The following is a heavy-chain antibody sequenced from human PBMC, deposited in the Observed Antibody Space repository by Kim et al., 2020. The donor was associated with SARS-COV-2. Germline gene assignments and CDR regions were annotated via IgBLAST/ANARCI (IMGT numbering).Heavy chain of an antibody. J-gene: IGHJ6*02. D-gene: IGHD3-9*01. CDR1: GGSFSGYY. CDR3: ARVPPYYDILTGYYNRPSYGMDV. Sequence: SETLSLTCAVYGGSFSGYYWSWIRQPPGKGLEWIGEINHSGSTNYNPSLKSRVTISVDTSKNQFSLKLSSVTAADTAVYYCARVPPYYDILTGYYNRPSYGMDVWGQGTTVTVSS. CDR2: INHSGST. V-gene: IGHV4-34*01.